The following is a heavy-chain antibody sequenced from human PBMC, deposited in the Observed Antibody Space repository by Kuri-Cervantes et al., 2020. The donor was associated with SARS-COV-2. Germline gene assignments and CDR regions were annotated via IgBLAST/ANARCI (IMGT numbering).Heavy chain of an antibody. V-gene: IGHV4-34*01. J-gene: IGHJ4*02. CDR3: ARDADSSGSLDY. CDR2: INHSGST. Sequence: ESLKISCAVYGGSFSGYYWSWIRQPPGKGLEWIGEINHSGSTNYNPSLKSRVTMSVDTSKNQFSLKLSSVTAADTAVYYCARDADSSGSLDYWGQGTLVTVSS. D-gene: IGHD3-22*01. CDR1: GGSFSGYY.